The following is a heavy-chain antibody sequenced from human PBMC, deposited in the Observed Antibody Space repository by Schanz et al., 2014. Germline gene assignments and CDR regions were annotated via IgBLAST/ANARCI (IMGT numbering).Heavy chain of an antibody. CDR2: ISSDGFNK. V-gene: IGHV3-30*04. J-gene: IGHJ6*02. CDR3: ARQRSYFYAMDV. CDR1: RFTFSTYA. Sequence: QVQLVESGGGVVQPGGSLRLSCAASRFTFSTYAMHWVRQASGKGLGWLAVISSDGFNKFYADPVKGRFTISRDSAKNSLYLQMNSLRAEDTAVYYCARQRSYFYAMDVWGQGTTVTVSS.